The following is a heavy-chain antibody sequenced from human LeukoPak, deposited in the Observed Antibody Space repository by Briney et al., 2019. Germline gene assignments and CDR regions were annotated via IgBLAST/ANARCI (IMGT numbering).Heavy chain of an antibody. CDR1: GFTFSSYA. V-gene: IGHV3-23*01. CDR2: ISGSGGST. D-gene: IGHD3-16*02. Sequence: GGSLRLSCAASGFTFSSYAMSWVRQAPGKGLEGVSAISGSGGSTYYADSGKGRFTISRDNPKNTLYLQKNSLRAQDTAVYYCAKPNRGHNAFDIWGQGTMVTVSS. J-gene: IGHJ3*02. CDR3: AKPNRGHNAFDI.